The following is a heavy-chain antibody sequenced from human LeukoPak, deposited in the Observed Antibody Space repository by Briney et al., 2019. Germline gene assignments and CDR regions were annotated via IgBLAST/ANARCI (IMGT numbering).Heavy chain of an antibody. D-gene: IGHD2-15*01. CDR3: ARSVQRYCSGGSCYSNFSPRDY. CDR2: INPNSGGT. V-gene: IGHV1-2*06. CDR1: GYTFTGYY. Sequence: ASVKVSCKASGYTFTGYYMHWVRQAPGQGLEWMGRINPNSGGTNYAQKFQGRVTMTRDTFISTAYMELSRLRSDDTAVYYCARSVQRYCSGGSCYSNFSPRDYWGQGTLVTVSS. J-gene: IGHJ4*02.